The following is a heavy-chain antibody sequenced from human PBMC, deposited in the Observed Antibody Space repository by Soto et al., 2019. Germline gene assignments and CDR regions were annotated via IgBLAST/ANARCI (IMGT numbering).Heavy chain of an antibody. J-gene: IGHJ5*02. Sequence: NPSETLSLTCTVSGGSISSGDYYWSWIRQPPGKGLEWIGYIYYSGSTYYNPSLKSRVTISVDTSKNQFSLKLSSVTAADTAVYYCARVDTAMVIFSAAANYKGFDPWGQGTLVNVSS. CDR3: ARVDTAMVIFSAAANYKGFDP. V-gene: IGHV4-30-4*01. CDR1: GGSISSGDYY. D-gene: IGHD5-18*01. CDR2: IYYSGST.